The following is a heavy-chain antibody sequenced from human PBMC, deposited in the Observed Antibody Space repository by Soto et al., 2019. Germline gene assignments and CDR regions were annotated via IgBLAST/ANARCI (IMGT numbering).Heavy chain of an antibody. CDR3: ARLLYDILTGDYDAFDI. V-gene: IGHV4-31*03. CDR2: IYYSGST. CDR1: GGSISSGGYY. Sequence: QVQLQESGPGLVKPSQTLSLTCTVSGGSISSGGYYWSWIRQHPGKGLEWIGYIYYSGSTYYNPSLKSRVTISVDTSKNQFSLKLSSVTAADTAVYYCARLLYDILTGDYDAFDIWGQGTMVTVSS. J-gene: IGHJ3*02. D-gene: IGHD3-9*01.